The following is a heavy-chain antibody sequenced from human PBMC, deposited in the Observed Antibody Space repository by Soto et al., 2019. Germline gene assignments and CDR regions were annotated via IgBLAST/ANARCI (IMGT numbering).Heavy chain of an antibody. Sequence: ASVKVSCKASGYSFTSYGISWVRQAPGQGLDWMGWITTYNGNTKYAQDLQGRVTMTTDTSTSTAYMELKSLRSDDTAVYYCARFSGGVYNTYYFYFGMDVWGQGTTVTVSS. J-gene: IGHJ6*02. CDR1: GYSFTSYG. CDR3: ARFSGGVYNTYYFYFGMDV. V-gene: IGHV1-18*04. CDR2: ITTYNGNT. D-gene: IGHD2-15*01.